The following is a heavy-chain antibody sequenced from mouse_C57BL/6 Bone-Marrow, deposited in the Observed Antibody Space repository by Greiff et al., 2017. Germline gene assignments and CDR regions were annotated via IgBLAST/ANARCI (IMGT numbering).Heavy chain of an antibody. CDR1: GYTFTSYW. CDR2: IHPNSGNT. J-gene: IGHJ2*01. V-gene: IGHV1-64*01. Sequence: QVQLQQPGAELVKPGASVKLSCKASGYTFTSYWMHWVKQRPGQGLEWIGMIHPNSGNTNYNEKFKSKATLTVDKSSSTAYMQLSSLTSEDSAVYYCARRPHYGSSLYYFDYWGQGTTLTVSS. CDR3: ARRPHYGSSLYYFDY. D-gene: IGHD1-1*01.